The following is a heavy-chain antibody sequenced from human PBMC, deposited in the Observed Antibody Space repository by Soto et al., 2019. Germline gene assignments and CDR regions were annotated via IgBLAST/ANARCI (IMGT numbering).Heavy chain of an antibody. D-gene: IGHD6-19*01. Sequence: SVKVSCKASGGTFSSYAISWVRQAPGQGLEWMGGIIPIFGTANYAQKFQGRVTITADESTSTAYMELSSLRSEDTAVYYCARVAPPGIAVAGPYGMDVWGQGTTVTVSS. CDR1: GGTFSSYA. CDR2: IIPIFGTA. J-gene: IGHJ6*02. CDR3: ARVAPPGIAVAGPYGMDV. V-gene: IGHV1-69*13.